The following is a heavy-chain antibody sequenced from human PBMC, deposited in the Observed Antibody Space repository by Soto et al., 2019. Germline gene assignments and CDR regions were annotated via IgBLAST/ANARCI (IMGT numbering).Heavy chain of an antibody. CDR3: ARVGLGFGEFSFDF. D-gene: IGHD3-10*01. V-gene: IGHV1-46*01. J-gene: IGHJ4*02. CDR2: INPSGGRT. CDR1: GYTFTSHH. Sequence: ASVKVSFKASGYTFTSHHVHWLRRAPGQGLEWMGIINPSGGRTAYAQKFQGRISMTRDTSTSTVYMELSSLRSEDTAVYYCARVGLGFGEFSFDFWGQGTLVTVSS.